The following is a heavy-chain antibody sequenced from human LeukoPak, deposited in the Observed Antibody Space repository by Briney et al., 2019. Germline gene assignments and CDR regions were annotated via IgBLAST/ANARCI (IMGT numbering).Heavy chain of an antibody. J-gene: IGHJ3*02. CDR3: ARDLYPYDSSRNDAFDI. D-gene: IGHD3-22*01. Sequence: SQTLSLTCTVSGGSISSGGYYWSWIRQHPGKGLEWIGYIYYSGSTYYNPSLKSRVTISVDTSKNQFSLKLSSVTAADTAVYYCARDLYPYDSSRNDAFDIRGQGTMVTVSS. CDR1: GGSISSGGYY. CDR2: IYYSGST. V-gene: IGHV4-31*03.